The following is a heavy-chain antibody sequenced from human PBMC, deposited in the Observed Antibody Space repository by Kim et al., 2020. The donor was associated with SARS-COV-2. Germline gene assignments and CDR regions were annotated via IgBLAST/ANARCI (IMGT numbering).Heavy chain of an antibody. CDR1: GFTFSSYS. Sequence: GGSLRLSCAASGFTFSSYSMNWVRQAPGKGLEWVSSISSSSSYIYYADSVKGRFTISRDNAKNSLYLQMNSRRAEDTAVYYCARGPRGYSYGYVDYWGQGTLVTVSS. V-gene: IGHV3-21*01. CDR3: ARGPRGYSYGYVDY. CDR2: ISSSSSYI. J-gene: IGHJ4*02. D-gene: IGHD5-18*01.